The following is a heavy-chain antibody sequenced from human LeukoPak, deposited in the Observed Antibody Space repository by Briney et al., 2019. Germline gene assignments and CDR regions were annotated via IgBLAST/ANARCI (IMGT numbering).Heavy chain of an antibody. Sequence: PGGSLRLSCAASGFTLSSNAMSWVRQAPGKGLEWVSVSSGGGNIKSYADYVMARIIRSRDNTKNTQNLQMMRLRAEDPAVYACATPIVGATVTFVHWGQGALVTVSS. V-gene: IGHV3-23*01. D-gene: IGHD1-26*01. CDR3: ATPIVGATVTFVH. CDR1: GFTLSSNA. J-gene: IGHJ4*02. CDR2: SSGGGNIK.